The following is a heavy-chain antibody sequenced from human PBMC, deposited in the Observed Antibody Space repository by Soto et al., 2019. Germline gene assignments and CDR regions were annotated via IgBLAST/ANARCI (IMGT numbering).Heavy chain of an antibody. CDR1: GFTFDEYA. CDR3: VKDESINWYSGHFRH. V-gene: IGHV3-9*01. J-gene: IGHJ1*01. D-gene: IGHD6-13*01. Sequence: PGGSLRLSCAASGFTFDEYAMHWVRQVPGKGLEWVSGINWNSGSIGYGDSVKGRFAISRDNAKNSLHLQMNSLSAEDTAFYYCVKDESINWYSGHFRHWGQGTLVTVXS. CDR2: INWNSGSI.